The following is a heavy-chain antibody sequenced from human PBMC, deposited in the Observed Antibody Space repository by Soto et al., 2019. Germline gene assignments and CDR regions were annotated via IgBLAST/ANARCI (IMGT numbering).Heavy chain of an antibody. Sequence: QLQLQESGPGLVKPSETLSLTCTVSGGSISSSSYYWGWIRQPPGKGLEWIGSIYYSGSTYYNPSLKSRVTISVDTSKNQFSLKLSSVTAADTAVYYCARRAIWFGELDIENYYSMDVWGQGTTVTVSS. J-gene: IGHJ6*02. CDR1: GGSISSSSYY. V-gene: IGHV4-39*01. D-gene: IGHD3-10*01. CDR2: IYYSGST. CDR3: ARRAIWFGELDIENYYSMDV.